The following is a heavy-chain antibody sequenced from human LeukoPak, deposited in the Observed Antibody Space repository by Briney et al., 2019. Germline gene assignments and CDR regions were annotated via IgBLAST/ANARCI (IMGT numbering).Heavy chain of an antibody. V-gene: IGHV3-20*04. Sequence: GGSLRLSCAASGFTFDDYGMSWVRHAPGKGLEWVSGINWNGGSTAYADSVKGRFTISRDNAKNSLYLQVNSLRAEDTALYYCARRPNRFYFDYWGQGTLGTVSS. D-gene: IGHD1-14*01. CDR1: GFTFDDYG. CDR2: INWNGGST. J-gene: IGHJ4*02. CDR3: ARRPNRFYFDY.